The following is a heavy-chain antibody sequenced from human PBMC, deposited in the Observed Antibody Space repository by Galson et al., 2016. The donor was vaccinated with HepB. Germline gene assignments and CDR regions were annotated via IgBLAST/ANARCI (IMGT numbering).Heavy chain of an antibody. D-gene: IGHD1-14*01. V-gene: IGHV1-46*01. CDR2: INPSGGSP. CDR1: GYTFTSNY. CDR3: ARNPGGVAWFDP. Sequence: SVKVSCKASGYTFTSNYMHWVRQAPGQGLEWMGIINPSGGSPSYAQKFQGRVTMTTDTSTSTVYMELSSLRPEDTAVYYCARNPGGVAWFDPWGQGTLVTVSS. J-gene: IGHJ5*02.